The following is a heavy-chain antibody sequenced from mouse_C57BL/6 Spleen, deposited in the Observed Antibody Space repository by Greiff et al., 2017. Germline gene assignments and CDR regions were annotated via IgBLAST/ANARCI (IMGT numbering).Heavy chain of an antibody. CDR1: GYTFTSYW. J-gene: IGHJ2*01. V-gene: IGHV1-61*01. CDR2: IYPSDSET. D-gene: IGHD1-1*01. CDR3: ARSDYDGSSLFDY. Sequence: VQLQQSGAELVRPGSSVKLSCKASGYTFTSYWMDWVQQRPGQGLEWIGNIYPSDSETHYNQKFKDKATLTVDKSSSTAYMQLSSLTSEDSAVYDCARSDYDGSSLFDYWGQGTTLTVSS.